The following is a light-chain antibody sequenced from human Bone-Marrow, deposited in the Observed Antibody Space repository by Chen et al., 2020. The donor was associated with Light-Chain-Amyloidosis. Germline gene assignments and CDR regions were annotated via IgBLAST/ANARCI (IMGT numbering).Light chain of an antibody. J-gene: IGKJ4*01. CDR1: QSLLYSNGHNY. Sequence: DIVMTQSPLSLPVIPGEPASISCRTSQSLLYSNGHNYLEWYLQRPGQSPQLLIYLGSYRAFGVLDRFSGSGSGADCTLKFSRVEADHVGVDYWMQGLQTPPTFGGGTEVEIK. V-gene: IGKV2-28*01. CDR2: LGS. CDR3: MQGLQTPPT.